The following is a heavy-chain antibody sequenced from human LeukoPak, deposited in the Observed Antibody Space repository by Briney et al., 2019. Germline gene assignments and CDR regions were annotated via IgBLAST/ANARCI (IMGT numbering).Heavy chain of an antibody. J-gene: IGHJ4*02. CDR3: AKDSGIAVAGTVY. D-gene: IGHD6-19*01. CDR2: IGGRGGST. Sequence: GGSLRLSCAASGFRFSDFTMTWVRQAPGKGPEWVSAIGGRGGSTYYADSLGGRFTISRDNSKNTLYLQMNSLRAEDTAVYYCAKDSGIAVAGTVYWGQGTLVTVSS. V-gene: IGHV3-23*01. CDR1: GFRFSDFT.